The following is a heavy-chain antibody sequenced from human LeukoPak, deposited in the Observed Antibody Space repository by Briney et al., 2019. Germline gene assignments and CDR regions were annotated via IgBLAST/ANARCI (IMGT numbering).Heavy chain of an antibody. CDR2: ISSSSSYI. D-gene: IGHD3-3*01. J-gene: IGHJ4*02. CDR1: GFTFGSYS. Sequence: PGGSLRLSCAASGFTFGSYSMNWVRRAPGKGLEWVSSISSSSSYIYYADSVKGRFTISRDNAKNSLYLQMNSLRAEDTAVYYCARAPGQLYDFWSGYNDYWGQGTLVTVSS. V-gene: IGHV3-21*01. CDR3: ARAPGQLYDFWSGYNDY.